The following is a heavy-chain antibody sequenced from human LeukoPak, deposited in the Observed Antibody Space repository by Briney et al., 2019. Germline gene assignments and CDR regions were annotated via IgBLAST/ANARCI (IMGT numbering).Heavy chain of an antibody. V-gene: IGHV4-39*02. CDR2: IYYSGYT. J-gene: IGHJ4*02. CDR3: ARDDGSGSYYHYFDY. CDR1: GCSISSSSYY. Sequence: PSETLSLTCTVSGCSISSSSYYWGWIPQPPGKGLEWIGTIYYSGYTYYNPSLESRVTISVDTSKNQFSLKLSSVTAADTAVYYCARDDGSGSYYHYFDYWGQGTLVTVSS. D-gene: IGHD3-10*01.